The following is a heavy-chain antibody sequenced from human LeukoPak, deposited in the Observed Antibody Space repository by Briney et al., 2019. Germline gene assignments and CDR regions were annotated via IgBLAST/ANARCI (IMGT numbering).Heavy chain of an antibody. V-gene: IGHV3-23*01. CDR2: ISGRGDST. D-gene: IGHD6-19*01. J-gene: IGHJ4*02. CDR3: ARDGSSGWTWYFDY. CDR1: GFTFSSYA. Sequence: GGSLRLSCAASGFTFSSYAMSWVRQAPGKGLEWVSAISGRGDSTYFADSVKGRFTISRDNSKNTLYLQMNSLRAEDTAVYYCARDGSSGWTWYFDYWGQGTLVTVSS.